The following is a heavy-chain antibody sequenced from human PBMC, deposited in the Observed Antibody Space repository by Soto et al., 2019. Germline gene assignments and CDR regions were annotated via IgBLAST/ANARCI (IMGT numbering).Heavy chain of an antibody. Sequence: QVQLQESGPGLVKPSETLSLTCTVSGGSISRYYWNWIRQPPGKGLEWIGYIYYSGSTNYNPSLKSRVTISVDTSKNQFSLKLSSVTAADTAVYYCARCPVDAGYLHYFNMDVWGKGTTVTVSS. J-gene: IGHJ6*03. CDR3: ARCPVDAGYLHYFNMDV. D-gene: IGHD5-12*01. CDR2: IYYSGST. CDR1: GGSISRYY. V-gene: IGHV4-59*01.